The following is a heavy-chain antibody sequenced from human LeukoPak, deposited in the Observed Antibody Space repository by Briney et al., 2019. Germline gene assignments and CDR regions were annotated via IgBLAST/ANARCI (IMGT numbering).Heavy chain of an antibody. J-gene: IGHJ3*02. Sequence: SETLSLTCTISGGSISRYYWTWIRQPPGKGLEWIGYIHYSGSPNYNPSLKSRVTISVDSSSNQFFLSLNSVTAADSAVYYCARHKSTSWAEDAFDTWGQGTKVTVSS. CDR2: IHYSGSP. CDR1: GGSISRYY. D-gene: IGHD6-19*01. CDR3: ARHKSTSWAEDAFDT. V-gene: IGHV4-59*08.